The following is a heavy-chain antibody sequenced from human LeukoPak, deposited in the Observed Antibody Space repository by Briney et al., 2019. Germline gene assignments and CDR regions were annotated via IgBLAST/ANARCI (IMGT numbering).Heavy chain of an antibody. CDR1: GFTFKSYE. Sequence: PGESLRLSCAASGFTFKSYEMHWVRQAPGKGLEWVSYISDSVSTMYYADSVKGRFTISRDNARNSLYLQMNSLRAEDTAVYYCASQLAFRNYYAMDVWGQGTTVTVSS. J-gene: IGHJ6*02. V-gene: IGHV3-48*03. CDR3: ASQLAFRNYYAMDV. CDR2: ISDSVSTM. D-gene: IGHD6-13*01.